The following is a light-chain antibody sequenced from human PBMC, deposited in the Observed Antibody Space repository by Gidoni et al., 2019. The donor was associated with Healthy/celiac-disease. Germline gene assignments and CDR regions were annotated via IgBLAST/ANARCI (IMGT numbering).Light chain of an antibody. CDR3: CSYAGSYTLV. V-gene: IGLV2-11*01. J-gene: IGLJ2*01. Sequence: QSALTQPRPVSGSPGQSVTISCTGTSSAVGGYNFFSWYQQHPGKAPKLMIYDVRKRPSGVPDRFSGSKSGNTASLTISGLQAEDEADYYCCSYAGSYTLVFGGGTKLTVL. CDR1: SSAVGGYNF. CDR2: DVR.